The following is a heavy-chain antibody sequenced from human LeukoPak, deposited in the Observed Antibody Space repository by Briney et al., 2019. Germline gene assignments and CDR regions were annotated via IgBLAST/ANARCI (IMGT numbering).Heavy chain of an antibody. CDR1: GITLSNYG. CDR2: I. V-gene: IGHV3-23*01. D-gene: IGHD3-10*01. J-gene: IGHJ4*02. Sequence: GSLRLSCAVSGITLSNYGMSWVRQAPGKGLEWVAGIKGRFTISRDNPKNTLFLQMNSLRAEDTAVYFCAKRGVVIRVVLVGFHKEAYYFDSWGQGALVTVSS. CDR3: AKRGVVIRVVLVGFHKEAYYFDS.